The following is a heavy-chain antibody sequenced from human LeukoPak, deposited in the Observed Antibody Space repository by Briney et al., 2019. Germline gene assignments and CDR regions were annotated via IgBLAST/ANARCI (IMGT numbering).Heavy chain of an antibody. Sequence: ASVKVSCKVSGYTFTDYYMHWVQQAPEKGLEWMGLVDPEDGETIYAEKFQGRVTITADTSTDTAYMELSSLRSEDTAVYYCATGGIAAAGTGNWFDPWGQGTLVTVSS. CDR1: GYTFTDYY. CDR2: VDPEDGET. V-gene: IGHV1-69-2*01. D-gene: IGHD6-13*01. J-gene: IGHJ5*02. CDR3: ATGGIAAAGTGNWFDP.